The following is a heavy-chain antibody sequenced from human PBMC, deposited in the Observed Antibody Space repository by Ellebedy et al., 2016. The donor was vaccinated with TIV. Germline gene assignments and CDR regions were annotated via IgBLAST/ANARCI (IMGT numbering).Heavy chain of an antibody. Sequence: GESLKISCAASGFTFSSYWMSWVRQAPGKGLEWVANIKQDGSEKYYVDSVKGRFTISRDNAKNSLYLQMNSLRAEDTAVYYCARGAPTYYDFYYYYGMDVWGQGTTVTVSS. CDR1: GFTFSSYW. V-gene: IGHV3-7*01. CDR3: ARGAPTYYDFYYYYGMDV. D-gene: IGHD3-3*01. CDR2: IKQDGSEK. J-gene: IGHJ6*02.